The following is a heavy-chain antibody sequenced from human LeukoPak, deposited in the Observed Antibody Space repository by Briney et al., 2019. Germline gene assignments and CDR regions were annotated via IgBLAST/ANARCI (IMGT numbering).Heavy chain of an antibody. CDR3: ARDGSPYNWNDS. D-gene: IGHD5-12*01. V-gene: IGHV4-61*01. CDR1: GGSVTRGSYY. J-gene: IGHJ5*01. CDR2: IYYSGST. Sequence: SETLSLTCTVSGGSVTRGSYYWSWIRQPPGKGLEWIGYIYYSGSTNYNPSLKSRATISLDTSKNQFSLKLRSVTAADTAVYYCARDGSPYNWNDSWGQGTLVTVSS.